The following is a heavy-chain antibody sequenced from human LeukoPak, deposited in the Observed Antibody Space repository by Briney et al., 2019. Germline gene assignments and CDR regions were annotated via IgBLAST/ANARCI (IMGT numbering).Heavy chain of an antibody. D-gene: IGHD3-22*01. CDR2: IHYSGST. V-gene: IGHV4-59*01. Sequence: PSETLSLTCTVSGGSIRNYYWSWIRQPPGKGLEWIGYIHYSGSTNYNPSLKSRVTMSVDTSTNQFSLKLNSVTAADTAVYYCARAPRGESDAASGFYGVDVWGQGTTVTVSS. J-gene: IGHJ6*02. CDR1: GGSIRNYY. CDR3: ARAPRGESDAASGFYGVDV.